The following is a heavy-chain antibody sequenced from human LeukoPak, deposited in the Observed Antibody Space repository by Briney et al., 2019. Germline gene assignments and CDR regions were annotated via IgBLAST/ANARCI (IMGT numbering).Heavy chain of an antibody. Sequence: QPGGSLRLSCAASGFTFSSYWMSWVRQAPGKGLEWVANIKQDGSEKYYVDSVKGRFTISRDNAKNSLYLQMNSLGAEDTAVYYCARLRATRSFDYWGQGTLVTVSS. CDR2: IKQDGSEK. V-gene: IGHV3-7*04. CDR3: ARLRATRSFDY. CDR1: GFTFSSYW. D-gene: IGHD5-24*01. J-gene: IGHJ4*02.